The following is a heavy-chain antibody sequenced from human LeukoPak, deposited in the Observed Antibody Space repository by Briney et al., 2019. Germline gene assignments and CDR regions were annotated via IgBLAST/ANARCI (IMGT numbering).Heavy chain of an antibody. Sequence: GGSLRLSCAASGFTFSSYWMYWVRQAPGKGLVWVSRISSDGSSTSYADSVKGRFTISRDNVENTLYLQMNSLRAEDTAVYYCARTYYGGPYFDYWGQGTLVTVSS. CDR1: GFTFSSYW. D-gene: IGHD4-23*01. J-gene: IGHJ4*02. V-gene: IGHV3-74*01. CDR2: ISSDGSST. CDR3: ARTYYGGPYFDY.